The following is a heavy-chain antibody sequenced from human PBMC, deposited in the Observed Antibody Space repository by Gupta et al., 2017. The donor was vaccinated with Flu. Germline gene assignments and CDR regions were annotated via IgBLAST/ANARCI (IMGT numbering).Heavy chain of an antibody. D-gene: IGHD3-3*01. V-gene: IGHV3-23*01. CDR1: GFIFSNSA. CDR2: ISGSGSST. J-gene: IGHJ4*02. CDR3: AKEDRGDFWSGYSVDY. Sequence: EVQLLESGGGLIPPGGSLRLSCAASGFIFSNSAMSWVRQAPGKGMEWVSDISGSGSSTYYVDAVKGRFTISRDNSKNTLYLQMNRLRDEDTAIYYCAKEDRGDFWSGYSVDYWGQGTLVTVSS.